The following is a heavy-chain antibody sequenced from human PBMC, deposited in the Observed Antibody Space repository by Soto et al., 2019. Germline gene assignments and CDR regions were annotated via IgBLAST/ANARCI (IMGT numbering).Heavy chain of an antibody. V-gene: IGHV3-30*18. Sequence: QVQLVESGGGVVQPGRSLRLSCAASGFTFSSFGMHWVRQAPGKGLEWVAVASYEGSYKYYADSLKGRFTISRDNSKNTLYVQMNSLRAEDTAVYYCAKERSVVATTPDFDYWGQGTPVTVSS. J-gene: IGHJ4*02. CDR2: ASYEGSYK. CDR3: AKERSVVATTPDFDY. CDR1: GFTFSSFG. D-gene: IGHD5-12*01.